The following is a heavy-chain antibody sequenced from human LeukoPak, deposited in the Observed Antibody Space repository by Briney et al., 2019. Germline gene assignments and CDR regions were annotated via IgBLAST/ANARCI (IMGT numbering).Heavy chain of an antibody. CDR3: AKGGSPSHNWFNS. J-gene: IGHJ5*01. Sequence: GGSLRLSCAASGFTFSDYGMHWVRQAPGKGLGWVAFIRKDGSYEYYPDSVKGLVTISRDNSRIALFLQMNSLRAEDTAVYYCAKGGSPSHNWFNSWGQGTLVTVSS. CDR2: IRKDGSYE. D-gene: IGHD2-15*01. V-gene: IGHV3-30*02. CDR1: GFTFSDYG.